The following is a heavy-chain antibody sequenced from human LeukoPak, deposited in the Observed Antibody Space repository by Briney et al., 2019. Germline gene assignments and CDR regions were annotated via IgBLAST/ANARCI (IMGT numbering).Heavy chain of an antibody. D-gene: IGHD3-22*01. V-gene: IGHV3-7*01. CDR1: GFTFSHYW. J-gene: IGHJ4*02. CDR3: ARDIYDDSGYFRRGLDY. CDR2: INQDGSEE. Sequence: GSLRLSCAASGFTFSHYWMTWVRQAPGKGLEWVAQINQDGSEEYYMDSVKARFTISRDNAKNSVFLQMNSLRAEDTAVYYCARDIYDDSGYFRRGLDYWGQGILVTVSS.